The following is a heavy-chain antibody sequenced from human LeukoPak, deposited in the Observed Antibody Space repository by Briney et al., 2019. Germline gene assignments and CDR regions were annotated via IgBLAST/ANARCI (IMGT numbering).Heavy chain of an antibody. D-gene: IGHD3-3*01. Sequence: SETLSLTCTVSGGSISSGDYYWSWIRQPPGKGLEWIGYIYYSGSTYYNPSLKSRVTISVDTSKNQFSLKLSSVTAAGTAVYYCAREGTIFGLYPWGQGTLVTVSS. J-gene: IGHJ5*02. CDR1: GGSISSGDYY. V-gene: IGHV4-30-4*01. CDR2: IYYSGST. CDR3: AREGTIFGLYP.